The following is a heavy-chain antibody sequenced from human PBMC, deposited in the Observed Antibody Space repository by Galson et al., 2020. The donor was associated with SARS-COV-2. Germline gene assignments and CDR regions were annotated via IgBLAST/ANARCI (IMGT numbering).Heavy chain of an antibody. CDR1: GFTFSSYA. V-gene: IGHV3-48*03. Sequence: TGGSLRLSCSASGFTFSSYAMNWVRQAPGKGLEWLSYISGSGSTIYSADSVKGRFTISRDNAKNSLYLQMNSLRAEDTAVYYCAGGRGWFGELARGVDFWGQGTLVTVSS. J-gene: IGHJ4*02. CDR3: AGGRGWFGELARGVDF. CDR2: ISGSGSTI. D-gene: IGHD3-10*01.